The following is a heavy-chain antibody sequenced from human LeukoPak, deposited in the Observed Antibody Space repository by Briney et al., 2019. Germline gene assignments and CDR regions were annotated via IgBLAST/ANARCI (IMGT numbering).Heavy chain of an antibody. V-gene: IGHV3-9*01. J-gene: IGHJ3*02. D-gene: IGHD2-15*01. Sequence: TGGSLRLSCAASGFTFDDYAMHWVRQAPGKGLEWVSGISWNSGSIGYADSVKGRFTISRDNAKNSLYLQMNSLRAEDTALYYCAKDPEGYCSGGSCYSYAFDIWGQGTMVTVSS. CDR1: GFTFDDYA. CDR3: AKDPEGYCSGGSCYSYAFDI. CDR2: ISWNSGSI.